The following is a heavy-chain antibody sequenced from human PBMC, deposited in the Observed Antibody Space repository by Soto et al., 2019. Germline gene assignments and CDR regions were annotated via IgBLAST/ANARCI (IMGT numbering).Heavy chain of an antibody. D-gene: IGHD6-13*01. V-gene: IGHV4-4*07. J-gene: IGHJ6*02. CDR2: IYTSGGT. Sequence: QVQLRESGPALVKSSETLSLTCTVSGGSISSYYWSWIRQPAGKGLEWIGRIYTSGGTNYSPSLKRRVTMSVDTSKKQFSLRLNSVTAADTAVYYCARGAAAGVDYGMDVWGQGTAVTVSS. CDR3: ARGAAAGVDYGMDV. CDR1: GGSISSYY.